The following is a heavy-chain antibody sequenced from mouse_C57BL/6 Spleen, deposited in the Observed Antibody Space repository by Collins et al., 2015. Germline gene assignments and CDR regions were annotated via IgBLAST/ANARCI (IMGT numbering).Heavy chain of an antibody. CDR1: GYTFTGYW. D-gene: IGHD1-1*01. Sequence: SVKLSCKATGYTFTGYWITWVKQRPGQGLEWIGDIYPGSGSTNYNEKFKSKATLTVDTSSSTAYMQLSSLTSEDSAVYYCARSNPFITTADYFDYWGQGTTLTVSS. V-gene: IGHV1-55*01. CDR2: IYPGSGST. CDR3: ARSNPFITTADYFDY. J-gene: IGHJ2*01.